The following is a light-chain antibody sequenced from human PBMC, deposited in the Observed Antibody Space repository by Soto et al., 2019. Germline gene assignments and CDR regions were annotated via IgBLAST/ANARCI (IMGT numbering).Light chain of an antibody. CDR2: DDN. Sequence: QSVLTQPPSASVTPGQRVTISCSGSGSNIGGNSVSWYQQLPGTAPKLLIYDDNKRPSGIPDRFSGSKSGTSATLGITGFQTGDEADYYCGSWDSSLSAYVFGTGTKVTVL. CDR1: GSNIGGNS. J-gene: IGLJ1*01. V-gene: IGLV1-51*01. CDR3: GSWDSSLSAYV.